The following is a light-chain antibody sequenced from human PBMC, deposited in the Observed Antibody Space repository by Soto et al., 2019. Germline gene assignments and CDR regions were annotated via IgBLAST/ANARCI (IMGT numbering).Light chain of an antibody. Sequence: IQLTQSPSSLSASVGDRVSITCRASQDIKTYLAWYQQKQGKAPKLLISGTFTLQSGVPSRFNGSGSGTDFTLTISRLQPEDFAVYSCHHRSKWPYTFGQGTKLEIK. J-gene: IGKJ2*01. V-gene: IGKV1-9*01. CDR2: GTF. CDR3: HHRSKWPYT. CDR1: QDIKTY.